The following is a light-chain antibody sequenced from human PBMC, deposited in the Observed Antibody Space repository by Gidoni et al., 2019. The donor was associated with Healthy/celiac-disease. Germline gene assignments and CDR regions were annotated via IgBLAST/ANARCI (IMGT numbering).Light chain of an antibody. J-gene: IGKJ2*03. V-gene: IGKV1-39*01. CDR3: QQSYSTPYS. Sequence: DIPMTHSPSSLSASVGDRVTITCRASQSISSYLNWYQQKPGKAPKLLIYAASSLQSGVPSRFSGSGSGTEFTLTISSLQPEDFATYYCQQSYSTPYSFGQGTKLEIK. CDR1: QSISSY. CDR2: AAS.